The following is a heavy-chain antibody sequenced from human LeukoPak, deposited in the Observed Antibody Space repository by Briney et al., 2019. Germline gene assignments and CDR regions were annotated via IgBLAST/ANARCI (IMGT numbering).Heavy chain of an antibody. D-gene: IGHD3-3*01. CDR3: ARDFDFWSGYYAYYYYYMDV. CDR2: IYSGGST. CDR1: GFTFGDYA. V-gene: IGHV3-66*01. J-gene: IGHJ6*03. Sequence: PGGSLRLSCTASGFTFGDYAMSWVRQAPGKGLEWVSVIYSGGSTYYADSVKGRFTISRDNAKNSLYLQMNSLRAEDTAVYYCARDFDFWSGYYAYYYYYMDVWGKGTTVTVSS.